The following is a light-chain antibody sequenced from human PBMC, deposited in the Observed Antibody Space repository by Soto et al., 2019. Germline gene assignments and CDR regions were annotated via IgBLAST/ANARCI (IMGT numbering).Light chain of an antibody. Sequence: DIQMTQSPSTLSASVGDRVTISCRASQSIDRWLAWYQQMPEKAPHLLIYTTSSLEGGAPSRFSGSGSRTEFTPTISGLQPDDFATYYCQQYKAYPYTFAPGTKVDIK. CDR3: QQYKAYPYT. CDR1: QSIDRW. V-gene: IGKV1-5*03. J-gene: IGKJ2*01. CDR2: TTS.